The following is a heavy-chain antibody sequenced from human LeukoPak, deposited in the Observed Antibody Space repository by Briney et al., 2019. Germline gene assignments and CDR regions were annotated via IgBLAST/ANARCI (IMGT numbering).Heavy chain of an antibody. CDR1: GGSFSGYY. J-gene: IGHJ4*02. Sequence: PSETLSLTCAVYGGSFSGYYWSWIRQPPGKGLEWIGYIYYSGSTNYNPSLKSRVTVSVDTSKNQFSLKLSSVTAADTAVYYCARGLWFGDENPPYFDYWGQGTLVTVSS. CDR3: ARGLWFGDENPPYFDY. V-gene: IGHV4-59*08. D-gene: IGHD3-10*01. CDR2: IYYSGST.